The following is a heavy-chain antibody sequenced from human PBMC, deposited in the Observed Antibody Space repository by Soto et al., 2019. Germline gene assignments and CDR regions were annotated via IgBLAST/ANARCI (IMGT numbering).Heavy chain of an antibody. CDR2: IKGDGIST. V-gene: IGHV3-74*01. CDR3: ARVAMGNYYNDY. CDR1: GFTFSSYW. Sequence: EVQLVESGGGLVQSGGSLRLSCAASGFTFSSYWMHWVRQAPGKGLVWVSRIKGDGISTNYADSVKGRFTISRDNAKDTVFLQMTGLSADDTAVYYCARVAMGNYYNDYWGQGTLVTVSS. D-gene: IGHD3-10*01. J-gene: IGHJ4*02.